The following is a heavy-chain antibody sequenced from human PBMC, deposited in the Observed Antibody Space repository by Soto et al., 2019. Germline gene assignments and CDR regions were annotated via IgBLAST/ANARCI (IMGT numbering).Heavy chain of an antibody. CDR1: GFSLTTGGVG. J-gene: IGHJ4*02. Sequence: QITLKESGPTLVKPTQTLTLTCTFSGFSLTTGGVGVAWIRQPPGKALEWLAVIYWDDDKRYSPSLKNRLTVTKDTSKNQVVLTMTNLAPVDTATYYCAHTPFFGDKLDFWGQGTLVSVFS. CDR2: IYWDDDK. D-gene: IGHD2-21*01. V-gene: IGHV2-5*02. CDR3: AHTPFFGDKLDF.